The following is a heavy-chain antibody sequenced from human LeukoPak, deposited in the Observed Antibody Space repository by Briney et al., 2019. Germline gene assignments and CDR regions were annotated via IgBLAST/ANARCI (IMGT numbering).Heavy chain of an antibody. CDR2: INPNSGGT. D-gene: IGHD3-22*01. CDR1: GYTFTGYY. CDR3: ASYYYDSSGSVH. J-gene: IGHJ4*02. V-gene: IGHV1-2*02. Sequence: ASVKVSCKASGYTFTGYYMHWVRQAPGQGLEWMGWINPNSGGTNYSQKSQGRVTMTRDTSISTAYMELSRLRSDDTAVYYCASYYYDSSGSVHWGQGTLVTVSS.